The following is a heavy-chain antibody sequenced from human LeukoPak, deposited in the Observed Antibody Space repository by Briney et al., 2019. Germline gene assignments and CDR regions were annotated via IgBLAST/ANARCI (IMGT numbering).Heavy chain of an antibody. V-gene: IGHV3-13*01. CDR2: MGTAGDT. CDR1: GFTFSSYD. CDR3: VALGGSIY. Sequence: GGSLRLSCAASGFTFSSYDVHWVRQATGRGLEWVSAMGTAGDTYYAGSVKGRFTISREDAKNSFYLQMNSLRAGDTAVYYCVALGGSIYWGQGTVVTVSP. D-gene: IGHD3-3*02. J-gene: IGHJ4*02.